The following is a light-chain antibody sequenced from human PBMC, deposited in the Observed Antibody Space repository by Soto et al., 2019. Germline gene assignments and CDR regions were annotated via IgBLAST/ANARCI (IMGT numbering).Light chain of an antibody. J-gene: IGKJ4*01. CDR2: GAS. CDR1: QSVSSN. Sequence: EIVMTQSPATLSVSPGERATLSCRASQSVSSNLAWYQQKPGQAPRLLIYGASTRATGIPARFSGSGSGTEFTLTISSLQSEDFPVYYCQQYNNWPQTFGGGTKVEIK. CDR3: QQYNNWPQT. V-gene: IGKV3-15*01.